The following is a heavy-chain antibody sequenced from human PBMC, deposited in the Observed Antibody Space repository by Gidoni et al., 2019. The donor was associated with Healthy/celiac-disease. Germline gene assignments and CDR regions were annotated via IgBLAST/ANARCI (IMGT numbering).Heavy chain of an antibody. V-gene: IGHV3-9*01. CDR3: AKDRGYCSGGSCVYYGMDV. Sequence: EVQLVESGGGLVQPGRSLRLSCAASGFTFDDFAMHWVRQAPGKGLEWVSGISCNSGSIGYADSVKGRFTISRDNAKNSLYLQMNSLRAEDTALYYCAKDRGYCSGGSCVYYGMDVWGQGTTVTVSS. D-gene: IGHD2-15*01. J-gene: IGHJ6*02. CDR1: GFTFDDFA. CDR2: ISCNSGSI.